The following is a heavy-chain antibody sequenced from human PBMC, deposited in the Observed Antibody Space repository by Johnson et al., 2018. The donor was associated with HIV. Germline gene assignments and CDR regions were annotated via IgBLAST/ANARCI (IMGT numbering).Heavy chain of an antibody. CDR1: GFTFSNAW. V-gene: IGHV3-15*01. Sequence: VQLVESGGGLVKPGGSLRLSCAASGFTFSNAWMSWVRQAPGKGLEWVGRIKSKTDGGTTDYAAPVKGRFTISRDDSKNTLYLQMNSLKTEDTAVYYCAKGRGGPPGAFDIWGQGTMVTVSS. J-gene: IGHJ3*02. D-gene: IGHD3-16*01. CDR3: AKGRGGPPGAFDI. CDR2: IKSKTDGGTT.